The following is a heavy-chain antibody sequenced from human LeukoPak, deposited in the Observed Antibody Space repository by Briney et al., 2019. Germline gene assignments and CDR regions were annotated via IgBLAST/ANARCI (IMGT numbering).Heavy chain of an antibody. J-gene: IGHJ5*02. CDR3: ARDWSTGWSYNWFDP. D-gene: IGHD6-19*01. CDR1: GFTFSSYG. Sequence: PGGSLRLSCAASGFTFSSYGMHWVRQAPGRGLEWVAVIWYDGSNKYYADSVKGRFTISRDNAKNSLYLQMNSLRAEDTAVYYCARDWSTGWSYNWFDPWGQGTLVTVSS. V-gene: IGHV3-33*01. CDR2: IWYDGSNK.